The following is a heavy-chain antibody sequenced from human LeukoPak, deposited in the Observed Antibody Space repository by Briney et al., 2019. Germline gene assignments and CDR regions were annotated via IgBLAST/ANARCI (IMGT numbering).Heavy chain of an antibody. CDR3: AADPDYYYGSGSEYDY. D-gene: IGHD3-10*01. CDR2: IVVGSGNT. V-gene: IGHV1-58*01. Sequence: SVKVSCKASGFTFTSSAVQWVRQARGQRLEWIGWIVVGSGNTNYAQKFQERVTITRDMSTSTAYMELSSLRSEDTAVYYCAADPDYYYGSGSEYDYWGQGTLVTVSS. J-gene: IGHJ4*02. CDR1: GFTFTSSA.